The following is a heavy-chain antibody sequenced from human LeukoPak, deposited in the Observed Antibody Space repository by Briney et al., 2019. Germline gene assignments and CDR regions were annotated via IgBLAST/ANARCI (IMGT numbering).Heavy chain of an antibody. CDR2: ISGSGDNT. D-gene: IGHD6-13*01. CDR3: ARGPPYYSSTWSSRYYFDY. CDR1: GFTFSSYA. Sequence: PGGSLRLSCAASGFTFSSYAMSWVRQVPGKGLEWVSVISGSGDNTYYADSVKGRFTISRDNAKNSLYLQMNSLRAEDTAVYYCARGPPYYSSTWSSRYYFDYWGQVTLVTVSS. J-gene: IGHJ4*02. V-gene: IGHV3-23*01.